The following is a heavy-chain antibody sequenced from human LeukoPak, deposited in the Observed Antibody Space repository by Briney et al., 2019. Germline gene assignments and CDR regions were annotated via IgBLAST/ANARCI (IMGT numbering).Heavy chain of an antibody. V-gene: IGHV4-34*01. CDR3: VRADGRDGYKGVFDS. CDR2: INHSGST. D-gene: IGHD5-24*01. CDR1: GGSFSGYH. Sequence: SETLSLTPAVSGGSFSGYHRSWIRQPPGRGLEWIGEINHSGSTNYNPSLKSRVTMSVDTSRNQFSLKLNSVTAADAAVYYCVRADGRDGYKGVFDSWGQGTLVTVSS. J-gene: IGHJ4*02.